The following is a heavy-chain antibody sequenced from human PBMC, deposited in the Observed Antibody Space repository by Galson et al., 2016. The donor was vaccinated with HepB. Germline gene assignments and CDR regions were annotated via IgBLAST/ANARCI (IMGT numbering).Heavy chain of an antibody. V-gene: IGHV3-7*01. J-gene: IGHJ4*02. CDR2: ITPNGVVK. Sequence: SLRLSCAVSGFTFSTSWMTWVRHAPGKGLEWVANITPNGVVKDYVGFVRGRFTISRDNARNILFLQMNSLRAEETALYYCARDSHEYSYAKDYWGQGTLVTVSS. D-gene: IGHD3-16*01. CDR1: GFTFSTSW. CDR3: ARDSHEYSYAKDY.